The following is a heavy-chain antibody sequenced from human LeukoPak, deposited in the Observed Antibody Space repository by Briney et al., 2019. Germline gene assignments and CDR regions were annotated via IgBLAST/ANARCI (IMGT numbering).Heavy chain of an antibody. CDR2: ISGDGGST. D-gene: IGHD6-19*01. CDR3: AKDLFSGTVATPYFYYYGMDV. V-gene: IGHV3-43*02. J-gene: IGHJ6*02. Sequence: GGSLRLSCAASGFTFDDYAMHWVRQAPGKGLEWVSLISGDGGSTYSADSVKGRFTISRDNSKNSLYLQMNSLRTEDTALYYCAKDLFSGTVATPYFYYYGMDVWGQGTTVTVSS. CDR1: GFTFDDYA.